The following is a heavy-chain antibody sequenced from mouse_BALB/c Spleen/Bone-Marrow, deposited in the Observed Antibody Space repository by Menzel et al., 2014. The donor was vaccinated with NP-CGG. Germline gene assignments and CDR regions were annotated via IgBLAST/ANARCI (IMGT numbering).Heavy chain of an antibody. CDR3: ARGLYGNYGE. J-gene: IGHJ4*01. CDR1: CYTFSSYW. Sequence: VKLMESGAELMKPGASVKISCKATCYTFSSYWVEGVKQRPGHGLEWIGEILPGSDTSNYNEKFKGKATFTADTSSNTAHMQLSSLTSEDSAVYYCARGLYGNYGEWGQGTSVTVFS. D-gene: IGHD2-1*01. V-gene: IGHV1-9*01. CDR2: ILPGSDTS.